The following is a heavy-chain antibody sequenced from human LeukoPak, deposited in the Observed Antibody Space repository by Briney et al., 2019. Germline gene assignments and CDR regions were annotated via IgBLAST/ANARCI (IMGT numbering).Heavy chain of an antibody. J-gene: IGHJ4*02. Sequence: GSLRLSCAASGFTFSSYGMHWVRQAPGKGLEWVAVISYDGSNKYYADSVKGRFTISRDNSKNTLYLQMNSLRAEDTAVYYCAREQNGDPFDYWGQGTLVTVSS. V-gene: IGHV3-30*03. CDR2: ISYDGSNK. CDR1: GFTFSSYG. D-gene: IGHD3-10*01. CDR3: AREQNGDPFDY.